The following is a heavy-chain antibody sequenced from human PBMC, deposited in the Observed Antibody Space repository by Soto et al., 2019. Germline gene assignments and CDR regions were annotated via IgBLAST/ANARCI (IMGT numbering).Heavy chain of an antibody. Sequence: EVQLVESGGGLVKPGGSLRLSCAASGFNFSNTWMTWVRQAPGKGLEWVGRVESKADGGTTDYAAPVEGRFTISRDDSKNTLFLQMDSLKTDDTGVYFCSTGRSSNYHWGQGTLVTVSS. CDR1: GFNFSNTW. CDR3: STGRSSNYH. CDR2: VESKADGGTT. V-gene: IGHV3-15*04. J-gene: IGHJ4*02. D-gene: IGHD2-2*01.